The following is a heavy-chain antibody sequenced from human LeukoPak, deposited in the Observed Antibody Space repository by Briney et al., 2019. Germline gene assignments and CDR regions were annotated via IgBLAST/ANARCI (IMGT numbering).Heavy chain of an antibody. Sequence: SQTLSLTCAISRDSVSSNSAAWNWIRQSPSRGLEWLGRTYYRSKWYNDYAVSVKSRITINPDTSKNQFSLQLNSVTPEDTAVYYCAREFFVQQWLVRDAFDIWGQGTMVTVSS. J-gene: IGHJ3*02. CDR1: RDSVSSNSAA. CDR2: TYYRSKWYN. V-gene: IGHV6-1*01. D-gene: IGHD6-19*01. CDR3: AREFFVQQWLVRDAFDI.